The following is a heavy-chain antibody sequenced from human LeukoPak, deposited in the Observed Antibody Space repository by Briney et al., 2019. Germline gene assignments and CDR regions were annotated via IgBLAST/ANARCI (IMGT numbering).Heavy chain of an antibody. Sequence: PGGSLRLSCAASGFTFSSFWMMWVRQAPGKGLEWVASIKQDGSEKYYVDSVKGRFTISRDNAKNSLYLQMNSLRAEDTAVYYCAKGNAHATGYWGQGTLVTVSS. CDR2: IKQDGSEK. V-gene: IGHV3-7*01. CDR3: AKGNAHATGY. CDR1: GFTFSSFW. J-gene: IGHJ4*02. D-gene: IGHD2-15*01.